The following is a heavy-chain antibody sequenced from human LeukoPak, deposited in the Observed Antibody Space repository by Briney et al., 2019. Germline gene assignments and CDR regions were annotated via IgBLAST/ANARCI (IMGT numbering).Heavy chain of an antibody. CDR3: ARASRDNDIPFRYNWFHP. CDR2: INPNSGGT. V-gene: IGHV1-2*02. J-gene: IGHJ5*02. CDR1: GYTFTGYY. D-gene: IGHD1-1*01. Sequence: ASVKVSCKASGYTFTGYYMHWVRQAPGQGFEWMGWINPNSGGTNYAQKFQGRVTMTRDTSISTAYMELSRLRSDDTAVYYCARASRDNDIPFRYNWFHPWGRGILVSVAS.